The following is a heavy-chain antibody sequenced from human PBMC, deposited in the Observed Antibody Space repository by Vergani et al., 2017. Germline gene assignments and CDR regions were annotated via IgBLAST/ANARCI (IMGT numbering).Heavy chain of an antibody. D-gene: IGHD1-14*01. J-gene: IGHJ4*02. CDR1: GFTFSSYG. CDR3: AREGPETSFDY. V-gene: IGHV3-33*01. CDR2: IWSDRRNK. Sequence: QVQLVESGGGVVQPGRSLRLSCAASGFTFSSYGMHWVRQAPGKGLEWVAVIWSDRRNKYYADSVKGRFTISRDNSKNTLYLQMNSLRAEDTAVYYCAREGPETSFDYWGQGTLVTVSS.